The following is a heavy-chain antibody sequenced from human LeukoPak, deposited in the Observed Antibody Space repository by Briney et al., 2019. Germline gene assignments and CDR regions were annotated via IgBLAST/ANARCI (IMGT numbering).Heavy chain of an antibody. J-gene: IGHJ4*02. CDR2: IYSSGST. CDR3: ARTPGN. V-gene: IGHV4-4*07. CDR1: GGSISNYY. Sequence: SETLSLTCTVSGGSISNYYWSWIRQPAGKGLEWIGRIYSSGSTNYNPPLKSRVTMSVDTSKNQFSLNLTSVTAADTAVYYCARTPGNWGQGTLVTVSS. D-gene: IGHD2-15*01.